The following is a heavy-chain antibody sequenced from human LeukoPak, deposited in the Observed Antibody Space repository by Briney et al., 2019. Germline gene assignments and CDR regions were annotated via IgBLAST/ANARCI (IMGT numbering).Heavy chain of an antibody. CDR1: RFTFSGYA. J-gene: IGHJ5*02. V-gene: IGHV3-23*01. CDR3: AKGSGSGWYGWFDP. Sequence: GGSLRLSCAASRFTFSGYAMYWVRQAPGKGLEWVSCIDASGVNTYYADSVKGRFNISRDNSRNTLYLQMTSLRAEDTAVYYCAKGSGSGWYGWFDPWGQGTLVTVSS. CDR2: IDASGVNT. D-gene: IGHD6-19*01.